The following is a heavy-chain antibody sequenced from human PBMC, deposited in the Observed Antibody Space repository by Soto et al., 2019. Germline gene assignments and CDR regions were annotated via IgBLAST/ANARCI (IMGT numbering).Heavy chain of an antibody. CDR1: GYSFTSYW. Sequence: GESLKISCKGSGYSFTSYWISWVRQMPGKGLEWMGRIDPSDSYTNCSPSFQGHVTISADKSISTAYLQWSSLKASDTAMYYCARSLAARRPDYYGMDVWGQGTTVTVSS. J-gene: IGHJ6*02. CDR3: ARSLAARRPDYYGMDV. V-gene: IGHV5-10-1*01. D-gene: IGHD6-6*01. CDR2: IDPSDSYT.